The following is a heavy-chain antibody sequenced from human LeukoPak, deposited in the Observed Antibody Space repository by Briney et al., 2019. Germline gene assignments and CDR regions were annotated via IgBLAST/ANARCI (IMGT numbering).Heavy chain of an antibody. D-gene: IGHD3-22*01. V-gene: IGHV3-9*01. CDR3: AKEGAVVAEFDY. CDR1: GFTFDDYA. CDR2: ISWNSGSI. J-gene: IGHJ4*02. Sequence: GGSLRLSCAASGFTFDDYAMHWVRQAPGKGLEWVSGISWNSGSIGYADSVKGRFTISRDNAKNSLYLQMNSLRAEDTALYYCAKEGAVVAEFDYWGQGTLVTVSS.